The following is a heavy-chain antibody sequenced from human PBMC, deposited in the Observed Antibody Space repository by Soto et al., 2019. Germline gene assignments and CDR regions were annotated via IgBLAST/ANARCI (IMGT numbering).Heavy chain of an antibody. CDR2: MNPNSGNT. CDR1: GYTFTSCD. CDR3: ARDMHAGFTHYFDP. Sequence: ASVKVSCKASGYTFTSCDINCVRQATGQGLEWMGWMNPNSGNTGYVQKFQGRVTMTRNTSISTAYMELSSLRTEDTAVYYCARDMHAGFTHYFDPWGQGTLVTVSS. D-gene: IGHD1-26*01. V-gene: IGHV1-8*01. J-gene: IGHJ5*02.